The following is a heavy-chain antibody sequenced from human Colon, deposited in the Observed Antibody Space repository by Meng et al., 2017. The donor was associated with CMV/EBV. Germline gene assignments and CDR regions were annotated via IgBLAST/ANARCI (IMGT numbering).Heavy chain of an antibody. CDR1: GGSMSSYY. V-gene: IGHV4-59*08. J-gene: IGHJ4*02. CDR3: ARHHQTASRKYYFDY. Sequence: SETLSLTCTVSGGSMSSYYWTWIRQPPGKGLEWIGFIYDSGSTNYNPSLKSRVTISLDSSKNQFSLKLSSVTAADTAVYYCARHHQTASRKYYFDYWGQGTLVTVSS. CDR2: IYDSGST. D-gene: IGHD2-2*01.